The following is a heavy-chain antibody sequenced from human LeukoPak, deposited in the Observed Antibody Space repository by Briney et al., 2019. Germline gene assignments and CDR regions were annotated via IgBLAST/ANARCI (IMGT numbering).Heavy chain of an antibody. CDR2: INPGGFST. CDR1: GYTFINYY. J-gene: IGHJ4*02. Sequence: GASVKVSCKASGYTFINYYIHWVRQAPGQGLEWMGIINPGGFSTKYAQKFQGRVIMTSDTSTGTVYMELSSLTSEDTAVYYCTETNVNYSNYDGHYDYWGQGTLVTVSS. CDR3: TETNVNYSNYDGHYDY. D-gene: IGHD4-11*01. V-gene: IGHV1-46*01.